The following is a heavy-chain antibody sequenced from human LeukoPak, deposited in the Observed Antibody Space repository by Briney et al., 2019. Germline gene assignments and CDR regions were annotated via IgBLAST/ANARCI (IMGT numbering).Heavy chain of an antibody. J-gene: IGHJ4*02. CDR2: ISSSGSTI. V-gene: IGHV3-48*03. CDR1: EFSVGSNY. D-gene: IGHD6-19*01. Sequence: GGSLRLSCAASEFSVGSNYITWVRQAPGEGLEWVSCISSSGSTIYYADSVKGRFTISRDNAKNSLYLQMNSLRAEDRAVYYCAREGWRSSGWYGYWGQGTLVTVSS. CDR3: AREGWRSSGWYGY.